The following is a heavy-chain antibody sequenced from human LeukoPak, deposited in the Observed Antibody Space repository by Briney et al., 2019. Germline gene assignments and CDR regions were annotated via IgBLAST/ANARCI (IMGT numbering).Heavy chain of an antibody. Sequence: GESLKISCTGSGYSFTNYWIGWVRQMPGKGLEWMGILYPRDSNTRYSPSFQGQVTISADKSISTAYLQWSSLKASDTAMYYCARWVPPFDYWGQGTLVSVSS. J-gene: IGHJ4*02. CDR1: GYSFTNYW. V-gene: IGHV5-51*01. CDR3: ARWVPPFDY. CDR2: LYPRDSNT.